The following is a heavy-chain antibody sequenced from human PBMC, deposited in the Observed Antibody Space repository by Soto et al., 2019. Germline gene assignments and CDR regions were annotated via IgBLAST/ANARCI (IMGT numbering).Heavy chain of an antibody. J-gene: IGHJ6*02. CDR3: ARHGYSNYAYYYYGMDV. D-gene: IGHD4-4*01. CDR2: IYPGDSDP. V-gene: IGHV5-51*01. CDR1: GYSFTSYW. Sequence: GESLKISCKGSGYSFTSYWIGWVRQMPGKVLEWRGIIYPGDSDPRYSPSFQGQVTISADKSIRTAYLQWSSLKASDTAMYYCARHGYSNYAYYYYGMDVWGQGTTVTVSS.